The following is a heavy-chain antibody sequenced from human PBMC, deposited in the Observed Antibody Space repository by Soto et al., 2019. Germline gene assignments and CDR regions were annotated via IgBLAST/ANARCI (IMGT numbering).Heavy chain of an antibody. CDR1: GGSISSSSYY. Sequence: QLQLQESGPGLVKPSETLSLTCTVSGGSISSSSYYWGWIRQPPGKGLEWIGSIYDSGSTYYNPSLKSRVTISVDPYKNQFSLNLSSVTAADTAVYYCARRGHSMYSSGGYFDLWGRGTLVTVTS. J-gene: IGHJ2*01. V-gene: IGHV4-39*01. D-gene: IGHD6-19*01. CDR3: ARRGHSMYSSGGYFDL. CDR2: IYDSGST.